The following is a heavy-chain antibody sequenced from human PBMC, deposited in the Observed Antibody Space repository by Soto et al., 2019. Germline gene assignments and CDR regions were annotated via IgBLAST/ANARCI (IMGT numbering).Heavy chain of an antibody. CDR1: GYTFTSYY. J-gene: IGHJ6*02. V-gene: IGHV1-46*01. CDR3: ARDRAPRSIFLEWSKPYYYYYGMDV. CDR2: INPRGGST. D-gene: IGHD3-3*01. Sequence: ASVKVSCKASGYTFTSYYMHWVRQAPGQGLEWMGIINPRGGSTGYAQKFQGRVTMTRDTSTSTVYMELSSLRSEDTAVYYCARDRAPRSIFLEWSKPYYYYYGMDVWGQGTTVTVSS.